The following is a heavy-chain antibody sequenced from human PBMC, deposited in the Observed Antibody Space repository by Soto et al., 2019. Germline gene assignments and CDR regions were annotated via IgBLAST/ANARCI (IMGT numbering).Heavy chain of an antibody. Sequence: GSGPTLVNPTETLTLTCTVSGFSLSNARMGVSWIRQPPGNALEWLAHTFSNDEKSYSTSLKSRLTISKDTSKSQVVLTMTNMDPVDTATYYCARIGVYSSSWYEIDPWGQGTLVTVSS. CDR1: GFSLSNARMG. CDR3: ARIGVYSSSWYEIDP. D-gene: IGHD6-13*01. CDR2: TFSNDEK. V-gene: IGHV2-26*01. J-gene: IGHJ5*02.